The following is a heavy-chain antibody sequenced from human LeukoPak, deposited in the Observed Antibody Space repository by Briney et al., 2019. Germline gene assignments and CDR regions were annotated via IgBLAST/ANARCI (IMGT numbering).Heavy chain of an antibody. D-gene: IGHD6-13*01. V-gene: IGHV1-8*01. Sequence: ASVKVSCKASGYTFTSYDINWVRQATGQGLEWMGWMNPNSGNTGYAQKFQGRVTMTRNTSISTAYMELSRLRSEDTAVYYCARVIAPLYYCYGMDVWGQGTTVTVSS. CDR1: GYTFTSYD. CDR3: ARVIAPLYYCYGMDV. CDR2: MNPNSGNT. J-gene: IGHJ6*02.